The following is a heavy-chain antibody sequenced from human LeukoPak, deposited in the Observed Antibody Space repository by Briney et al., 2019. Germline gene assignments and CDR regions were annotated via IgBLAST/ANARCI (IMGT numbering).Heavy chain of an antibody. Sequence: PSETLSLTCPVSGGSISSYYWSWIRQPPGRGLEWIAYIYYSGSTNYNPSLKSRVTISVDTSKNQFSLKLSSVTAADTAVYYCATYPFRGDTHYFDYWGQGILVTVSS. J-gene: IGHJ4*02. CDR2: IYYSGST. D-gene: IGHD3-10*01. CDR1: GGSISSYY. CDR3: ATYPFRGDTHYFDY. V-gene: IGHV4-59*01.